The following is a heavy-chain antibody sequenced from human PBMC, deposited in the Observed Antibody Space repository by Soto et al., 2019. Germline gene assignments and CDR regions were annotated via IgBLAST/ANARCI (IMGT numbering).Heavy chain of an antibody. J-gene: IGHJ4*02. V-gene: IGHV5-51*01. CDR1: GYSFTSYW. Sequence: GESLKISCKGSGYSFTSYWIGWVRQMPGKGLEWMGIIYPGDSDTRYSPSFQGQVTISADKSISTAYLQWSSLKASDTAMYYCARGGVYYDSSGYYPSPFDYWGQGTLVTVSS. D-gene: IGHD3-22*01. CDR2: IYPGDSDT. CDR3: ARGGVYYDSSGYYPSPFDY.